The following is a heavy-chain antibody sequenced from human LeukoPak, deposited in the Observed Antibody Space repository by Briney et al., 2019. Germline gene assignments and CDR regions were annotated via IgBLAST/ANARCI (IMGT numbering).Heavy chain of an antibody. D-gene: IGHD3-16*01. Sequence: GASVTVSCKASGYTFTGYHVHWVRQAPGQGLEWMGWINPNSGGTNYAQKFQGRVTMTRDTSISTAYMELSRLRSDDTAVYYCARLEGGVDYWGQGTLVTVSS. CDR2: INPNSGGT. CDR1: GYTFTGYH. CDR3: ARLEGGVDY. V-gene: IGHV1-2*02. J-gene: IGHJ4*02.